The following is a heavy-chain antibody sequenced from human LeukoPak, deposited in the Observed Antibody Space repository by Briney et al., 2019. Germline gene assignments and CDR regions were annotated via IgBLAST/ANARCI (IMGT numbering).Heavy chain of an antibody. CDR2: ISYDGSNK. CDR1: GFTFSSYA. V-gene: IGHV3-30-3*01. J-gene: IGHJ4*02. D-gene: IGHD6-19*01. CDR3: ASAYSSGWYYLDY. Sequence: GGSLRLSCAASGFTFSSYAMHWVRQAPGKGLEWVAVISYDGSNKYYADSVKGRFTISRDNSKNTLYLQMNSLRAEDTAVYYCASAYSSGWYYLDYWGQGTLVTVSS.